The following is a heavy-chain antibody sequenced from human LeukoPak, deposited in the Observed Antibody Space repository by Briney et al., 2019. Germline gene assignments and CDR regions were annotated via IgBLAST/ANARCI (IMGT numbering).Heavy chain of an antibody. CDR3: ARGERDGYKIFDY. CDR1: GYTFTGYY. J-gene: IGHJ4*02. CDR2: INPNSGGA. D-gene: IGHD5-24*01. Sequence: ASVKVSCKASGYTFTGYYMHWVRQAPGQGLERIGWINPNSGGANYAQKFQGRVTMTRDTSISTAYMELSRLRSDDTAVYYCARGERDGYKIFDYWGQGTLVTVSS. V-gene: IGHV1-2*02.